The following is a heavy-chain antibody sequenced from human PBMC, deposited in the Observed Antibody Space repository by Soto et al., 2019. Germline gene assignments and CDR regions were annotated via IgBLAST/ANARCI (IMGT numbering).Heavy chain of an antibody. V-gene: IGHV3-11*04. CDR2: ISNGGSFI. CDR3: ASGGSSLNFDS. J-gene: IGHJ4*02. Sequence: PGGSLRLSCAASGFTFSDYYMSWIRQAPGKGLEYISYISNGGSFIYYADSVKGRFTISRDTAKNTLYLQMNSLRAEDTAVYYCASGGSSLNFDSWGQGTLVTVSS. CDR1: GFTFSDYY. D-gene: IGHD6-6*01.